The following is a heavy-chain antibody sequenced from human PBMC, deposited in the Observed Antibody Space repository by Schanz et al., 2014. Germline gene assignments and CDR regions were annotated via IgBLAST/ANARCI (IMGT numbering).Heavy chain of an antibody. J-gene: IGHJ4*02. CDR3: AKDPPRGVRKRIKSTLDD. CDR1: GFSFSTYA. D-gene: IGHD3-10*01. V-gene: IGHV3-30*04. Sequence: VQLVESGGVVAQPGGSLRLSCAASGFSFSTYAMHWVRQAPGKGLEWVAVISYGGSDKCYTDSVKGRFTISRDNSRNTLSLQMSSLRPEDTADYYSAKDPPRGVRKRIKSTLDDWGQGTRVTVS. CDR2: ISYGGSDK.